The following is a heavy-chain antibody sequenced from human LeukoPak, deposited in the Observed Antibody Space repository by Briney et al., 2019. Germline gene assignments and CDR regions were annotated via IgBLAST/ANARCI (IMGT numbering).Heavy chain of an antibody. V-gene: IGHV3-23*01. D-gene: IGHD4-17*01. CDR3: AKLPTVTTSMDY. Sequence: GGSLRLSCVASGFTFSSYAMSWVRQAPGKGLEWVSAISGSGGSTYYADSVKGRFTISRDNSKNTLYLQMNSLRAEDTAVYYCAKLPTVTTSMDYWGQGTLVTVSS. J-gene: IGHJ4*02. CDR2: ISGSGGST. CDR1: GFTFSSYA.